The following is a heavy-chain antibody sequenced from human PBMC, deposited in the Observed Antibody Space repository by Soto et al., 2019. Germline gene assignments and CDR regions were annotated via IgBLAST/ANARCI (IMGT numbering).Heavy chain of an antibody. V-gene: IGHV3-23*01. D-gene: IGHD3-10*01. CDR1: GFPFSSTD. CDR2: IDGSGGTT. Sequence: LQSGGGLVQPGESLTVSCAASGFPFSSTDMTWVRQAPGKGLEWVSTIDGSGGTTYYADSVKGRFTISRDNSINTVYLQMNSLRADDTALYYCAKNSGWFNTWGQGALVTVSS. CDR3: AKNSGWFNT. J-gene: IGHJ5*02.